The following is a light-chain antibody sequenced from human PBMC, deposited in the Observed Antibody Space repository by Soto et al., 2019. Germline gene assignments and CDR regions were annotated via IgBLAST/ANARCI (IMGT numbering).Light chain of an antibody. CDR1: QVISNN. CDR3: QRYNSAPWT. J-gene: IGKJ1*01. CDR2: AAS. V-gene: IGKV1-27*01. Sequence: DIQMTQSPSSLSASVGDRVTIACRASQVISNNLAWYQQKPGEVPKLLIYAASTLQSGVPSRFSGSGSGTDFTLTISSLQPEDAATYYCQRYNSAPWTFGQGTKVEI.